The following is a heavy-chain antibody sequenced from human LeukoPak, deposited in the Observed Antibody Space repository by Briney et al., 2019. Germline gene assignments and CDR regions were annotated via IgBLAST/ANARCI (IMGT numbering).Heavy chain of an antibody. CDR1: GFTFSHYS. CDR2: ISSSSTYI. J-gene: IGHJ3*02. D-gene: IGHD4-17*01. CDR3: ARDRIIYGDYGDAFDI. Sequence: GGSLRLSCAASGFTFSHYSMNWVRQAPGKGLEWVSSISSSSTYIYYADSVKGRFSISRDNAKNSLYLQMNSLRAEDTAVYYCARDRIIYGDYGDAFDIWGQGTMVTVSS. V-gene: IGHV3-21*01.